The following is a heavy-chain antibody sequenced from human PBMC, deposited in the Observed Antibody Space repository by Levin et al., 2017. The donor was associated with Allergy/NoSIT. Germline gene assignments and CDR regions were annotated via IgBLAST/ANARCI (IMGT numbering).Heavy chain of an antibody. V-gene: IGHV3-30-3*01. CDR3: AGSYGSGSLPFDY. Sequence: GESLKISCAASGFTFSSYAMHWVRQAPGKGLEWVAVISYDGSNKYYADSVKGRFTISRDNSKNTLYLQMNSLRAEDTAVYYCAGSYGSGSLPFDYWGQGTLVTVSS. J-gene: IGHJ4*02. D-gene: IGHD3-10*01. CDR1: GFTFSSYA. CDR2: ISYDGSNK.